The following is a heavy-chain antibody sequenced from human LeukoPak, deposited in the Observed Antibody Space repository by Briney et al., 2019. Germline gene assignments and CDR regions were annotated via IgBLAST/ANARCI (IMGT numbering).Heavy chain of an antibody. J-gene: IGHJ6*02. V-gene: IGHV4-4*07. CDR1: GGSISSYY. Sequence: SETLSLTCTVSGGSISSYYWSWIRQPAGKGLEWIGRIYTSGSTNYNPSLKSRVTMSVDTSKNQFSLKLSSVTAADTAVYYCARALLDGYNQPNHYYYYYGMDVWGQGTTVTVSS. CDR3: ARALLDGYNQPNHYYYYYGMDV. CDR2: IYTSGST. D-gene: IGHD5-24*01.